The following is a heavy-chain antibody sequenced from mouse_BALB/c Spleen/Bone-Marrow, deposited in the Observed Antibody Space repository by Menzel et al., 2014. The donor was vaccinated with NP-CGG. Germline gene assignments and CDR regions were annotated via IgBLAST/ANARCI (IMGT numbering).Heavy chain of an antibody. D-gene: IGHD2-2*01. V-gene: IGHV1S81*02. CDR2: INPSNGRT. J-gene: IGHJ4*01. Sequence: VKLMESGAELVKPGASGKLPCKASGYTFTSYWMHWVKQRPGQGLEWIGEINPSNGRTNYNETFKSKATLTVDESSTTAKMQLSSLTSDDSAVYYCARYGNDDAMDYWGQGTSVTVSS. CDR1: GYTFTSYW. CDR3: ARYGNDDAMDY.